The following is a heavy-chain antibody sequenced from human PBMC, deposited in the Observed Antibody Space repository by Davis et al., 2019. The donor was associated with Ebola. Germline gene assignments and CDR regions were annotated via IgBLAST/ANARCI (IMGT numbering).Heavy chain of an antibody. J-gene: IGHJ5*02. D-gene: IGHD4-17*01. V-gene: IGHV1-2*02. CDR2: INHNSGGT. Sequence: ASSMVFCKASSYTFTGYYMHWLRSAAGQGVVWMGRINHNSGGTNYAQKFQGRVTMTRDTSISTAYMELDRLRSDDTAVYYCARGHTYGRWDDWFDPWGQGTLVTVSS. CDR1: SYTFTGYY. CDR3: ARGHTYGRWDDWFDP.